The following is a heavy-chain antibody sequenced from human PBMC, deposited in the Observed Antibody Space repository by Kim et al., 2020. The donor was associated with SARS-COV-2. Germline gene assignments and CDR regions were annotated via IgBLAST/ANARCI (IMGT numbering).Heavy chain of an antibody. CDR1: GGSLSTAGNS. Sequence: SETLSLTCTLSGGSLSTAGNSWSWVRQPPGKGLEWLGHMYNTGSTDYNPSLKSRVTISGDWSKNQFSLKLTSLTAADTAVYFCARAIYSYYYYYYMDVWG. D-gene: IGHD2-15*01. CDR2: MYNTGST. CDR3: ARAIYSYYYYYYMDV. J-gene: IGHJ6*03. V-gene: IGHV4-30-2*01.